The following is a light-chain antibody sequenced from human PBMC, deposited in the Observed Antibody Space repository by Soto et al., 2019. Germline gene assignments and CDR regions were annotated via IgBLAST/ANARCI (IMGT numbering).Light chain of an antibody. J-gene: IGLJ2*01. CDR1: SSDVGGYNY. Sequence: QSVLTQPRSVSGSPGQSVTISCTGTSSDVGGYNYVSWYQQHPGKAPKLMIYDVSKRPSGVPDRFSGSKSGNTASLTISGLQAEDEDDYYCCSYAGSYPVVFGGGTKVTVL. V-gene: IGLV2-11*01. CDR3: CSYAGSYPVV. CDR2: DVS.